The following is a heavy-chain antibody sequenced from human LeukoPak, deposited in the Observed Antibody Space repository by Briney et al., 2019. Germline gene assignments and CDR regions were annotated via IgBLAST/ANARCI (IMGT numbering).Heavy chain of an antibody. CDR3: ARGYGTV. CDR2: ISTDGSFT. D-gene: IGHD5-18*01. J-gene: IGHJ4*02. V-gene: IGHV3-74*01. CDR1: GFTFSSYW. Sequence: PGGSLRLSCAASGFTFSSYWMHWVRQGREKELVWVARISTDGSFTSYADSVKGRFTISRDNAKNTLYLQMNSLRDEDTAVYYCARGYGTVWGQGTLVAVSS.